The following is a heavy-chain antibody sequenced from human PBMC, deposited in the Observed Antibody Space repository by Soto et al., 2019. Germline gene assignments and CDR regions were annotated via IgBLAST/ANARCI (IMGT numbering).Heavy chain of an antibody. CDR1: GGTFSSHS. V-gene: IGHV1-69*01. Sequence: QVQLVQSGAEVKKPGSSVKVSCKSSGGTFSSHSINWVRQAPGQGLEWMGGIIPIFGPANFAKKFQGRVTITADESTTTAYMELSSLTSEDTAVYYWATGSFTSAGGRIGYHYNAMDVWGQGSTVSVSS. J-gene: IGHJ6*02. CDR3: ATGSFTSAGGRIGYHYNAMDV. D-gene: IGHD1-1*01. CDR2: IIPIFGPA.